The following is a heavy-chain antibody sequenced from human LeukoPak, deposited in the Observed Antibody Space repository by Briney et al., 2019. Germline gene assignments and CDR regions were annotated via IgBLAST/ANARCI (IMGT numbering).Heavy chain of an antibody. J-gene: IGHJ4*02. D-gene: IGHD4-23*01. CDR3: ARGPPPTLYGVKVSTFDY. Sequence: ASVKVSCKATGCTFTSYYMHWVRQAPGQGLEWMGLINPSGGSTSYAQKFQGRVTMTRDTSTSTVYMELSSLRSDDTAVYYCARGPPPTLYGVKVSTFDYWGQRTLVTVSS. CDR1: GCTFTSYY. V-gene: IGHV1-46*01. CDR2: INPSGGST.